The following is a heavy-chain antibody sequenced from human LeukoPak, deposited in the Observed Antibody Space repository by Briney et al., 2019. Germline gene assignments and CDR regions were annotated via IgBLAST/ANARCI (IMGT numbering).Heavy chain of an antibody. CDR2: IKSKTDGGTT. CDR3: VGGSPFDP. V-gene: IGHV3-15*01. J-gene: IGHJ5*02. D-gene: IGHD2-15*01. CDR1: GVTFSNAW. Sequence: GGSLRLSCVASGVTFSNAWMNWVRQAPGKGLEWVGRIKSKTDGGTTDYAAPVKNRFNISRDDSKNTVYLQMNSLKIEDTAVSYCVGGSPFDPWGQGTLVTVSS.